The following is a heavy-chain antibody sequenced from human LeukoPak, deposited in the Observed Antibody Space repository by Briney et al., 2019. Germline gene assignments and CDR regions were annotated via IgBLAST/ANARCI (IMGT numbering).Heavy chain of an antibody. CDR2: IYYSGST. V-gene: IGHV4-39*07. J-gene: IGHJ5*02. CDR3: ARKRRLLESGFDP. CDR1: GGSISSSSYY. D-gene: IGHD3-3*01. Sequence: SETLSLTCTVSGGSISSSSYYWGWIRQPPGKGLEWIGSIYYSGSTYYNPSLKSRVTISVDTSKNQFSLKLSSVTAADTAVYYCARKRRLLESGFDPWGQGALVTVSS.